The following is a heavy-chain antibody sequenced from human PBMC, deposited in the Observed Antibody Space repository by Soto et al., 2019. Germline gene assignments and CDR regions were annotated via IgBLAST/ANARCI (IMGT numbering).Heavy chain of an antibody. CDR3: AREETIFSSWYWWFDP. J-gene: IGHJ5*02. V-gene: IGHV1-3*04. CDR2: INTDNGHT. D-gene: IGHD6-13*01. CDR1: GYTFTTYP. Sequence: GASVKVSCKASGYTFTTYPLHWVRQAPGQRLEWMGWINTDNGHTKYSQKFQARVTITRDTSANTAYMELSTLTSEDTAVYYCAREETIFSSWYWWFDPWGQGTLVTVSS.